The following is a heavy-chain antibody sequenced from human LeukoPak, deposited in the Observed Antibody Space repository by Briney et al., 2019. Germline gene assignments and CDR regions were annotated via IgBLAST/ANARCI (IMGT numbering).Heavy chain of an antibody. Sequence: PSETLSLTCTVSGGSISSSSYYWGWIRQPPGKGLEWIGSIYYSGSTYYNPSLKSRVTISVDTSKNQFSLKLSSVTAADTAVYYCARLYVGIAAADDYWGQGTLSPSPQ. CDR2: IYYSGST. CDR1: GGSISSSSYY. J-gene: IGHJ4*02. CDR3: ARLYVGIAAADDY. V-gene: IGHV4-39*01. D-gene: IGHD6-13*01.